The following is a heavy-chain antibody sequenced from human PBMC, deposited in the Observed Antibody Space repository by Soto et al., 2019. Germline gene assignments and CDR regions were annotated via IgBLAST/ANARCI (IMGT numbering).Heavy chain of an antibody. CDR2: IYPGDSDT. Sequence: GESLKISCKGSGYSFTSYWIGWVRQMPGKGLEWMGIIYPGDSDTRYSPSFQGQVTISADKSISTAYLQWSSLKASDTAMYYCARPENGYSYGWRGFDIWGQGTMVTVSS. D-gene: IGHD5-18*01. V-gene: IGHV5-51*01. CDR3: ARPENGYSYGWRGFDI. CDR1: GYSFTSYW. J-gene: IGHJ3*02.